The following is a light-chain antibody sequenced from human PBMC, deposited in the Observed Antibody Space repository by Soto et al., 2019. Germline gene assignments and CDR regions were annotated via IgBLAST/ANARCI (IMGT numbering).Light chain of an antibody. V-gene: IGLV2-23*02. CDR2: EVS. CDR3: CSYAGSSYV. CDR1: RSDVGSYNL. Sequence: QSVLTQAASGSGSPGQSSSLSCPGNRSDVGSYNLVSWYQQHPGKAPKLMIYEVSKRPSGVSNRFSGSKSGNTASLTISGLQAEDEADYYCCSYAGSSYVFGTGTKVT. J-gene: IGLJ1*01.